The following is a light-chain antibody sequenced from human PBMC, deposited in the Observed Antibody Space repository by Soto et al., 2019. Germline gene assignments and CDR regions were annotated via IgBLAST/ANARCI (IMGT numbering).Light chain of an antibody. J-gene: IGKJ3*01. CDR3: QNLDSAAFT. Sequence: DIQMTQSPSSLSASVGVRVTITCRASQGISNYLAWYQQRPGKVPKLLIYAASTLQSGVPSRFSGSGSGTDFTLTISSLLPEDVATYYCQNLDSAAFTFGPGTKVDIK. CDR1: QGISNY. CDR2: AAS. V-gene: IGKV1-27*01.